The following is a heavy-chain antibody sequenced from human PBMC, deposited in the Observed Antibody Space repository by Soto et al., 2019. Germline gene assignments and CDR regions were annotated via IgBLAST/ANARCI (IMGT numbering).Heavy chain of an antibody. CDR3: VMVDNYVTPTPQDV. CDR2: ISPYTGNT. J-gene: IGHJ6*02. CDR1: GYIFVNYG. Sequence: QVQLVQSVDEVKKPGASVKVSCKASGYIFVNYGIAWVRKAPRQGLEWKGWISPYTGNTHSASKVQGRLTMTTDTSTSTAYMDLGSLTSDDTAVYYCVMVDNYVTPTPQDVWGQGTTVTVSS. V-gene: IGHV1-18*01. D-gene: IGHD3-16*01.